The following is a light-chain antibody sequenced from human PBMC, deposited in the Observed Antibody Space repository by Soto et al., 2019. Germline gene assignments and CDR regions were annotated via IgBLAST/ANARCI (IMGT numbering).Light chain of an antibody. Sequence: EIVLTQSPGTLSLSPGERATLSCRASQSVRSTYLAWYQQIPGLAPRLLVYAASSMATGIPDRFSGSGSGTDFTLTISRLEPEDFAMYYCQQYGKSPGTFGQGTKVEIK. J-gene: IGKJ1*01. V-gene: IGKV3-20*01. CDR3: QQYGKSPGT. CDR1: QSVRSTY. CDR2: AAS.